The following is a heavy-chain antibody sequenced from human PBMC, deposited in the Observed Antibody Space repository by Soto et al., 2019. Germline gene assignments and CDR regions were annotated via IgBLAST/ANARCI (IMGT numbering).Heavy chain of an antibody. CDR1: GFTFDDYA. CDR2: ISWNSGSI. J-gene: IGHJ4*02. Sequence: PGGSLRLSCAASGFTFDDYAMHWVRQAPGKGLEWVSGISWNSGSIGFADSVKGRFTISRDNAKNSLYLQMNSLRAEDTALYYCAKVISYDILTVHPGYFDYWGQGTLVTVSS. CDR3: AKVISYDILTVHPGYFDY. V-gene: IGHV3-9*01. D-gene: IGHD3-9*01.